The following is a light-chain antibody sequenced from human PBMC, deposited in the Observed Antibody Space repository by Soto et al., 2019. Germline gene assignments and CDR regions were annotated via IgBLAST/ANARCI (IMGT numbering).Light chain of an antibody. CDR1: QSVSGSS. CDR2: GAS. Sequence: EIVLTQSPGTLSLSPGERATLSCRASQSVSGSSLAWYQQKPGQAPRLLIYGASSRATGIPDRFSGRGSGTDFTLTISRLEPEDFVVYYCQQYGTTPRTLGQGTKVEIK. CDR3: QQYGTTPRT. J-gene: IGKJ1*01. V-gene: IGKV3-20*01.